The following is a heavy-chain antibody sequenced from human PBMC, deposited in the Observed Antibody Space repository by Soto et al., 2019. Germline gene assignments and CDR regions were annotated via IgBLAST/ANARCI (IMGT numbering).Heavy chain of an antibody. V-gene: IGHV3-23*01. D-gene: IGHD1-26*01. J-gene: IGHJ6*02. CDR3: AKVSGDLYYYYYGMDV. CDR2: ISGSGGST. Sequence: EVQLLESGGGLVQPGGSLRLSCAASGFTFSSYAMSWVRQAPGKGLEWVSAISGSGGSTYYADSVKGRFTISRDNSKNTLYLQMNSLRAEDTAVYYCAKVSGDLYYYYYGMDVWGQGTTVTVSS. CDR1: GFTFSSYA.